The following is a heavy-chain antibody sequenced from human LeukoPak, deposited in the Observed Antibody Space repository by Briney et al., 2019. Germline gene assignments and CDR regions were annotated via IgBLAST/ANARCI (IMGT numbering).Heavy chain of an antibody. CDR3: AREDVVVPAARGWFDP. Sequence: GASVKVSCKASGYTFTSYGISWVRQAPGQGLEWMGWISAYNGNTNYAQKLQGRVTMTTDTSTSTAYMELGSLRSDDTAVYYCAREDVVVPAARGWFDPWGQGTLVTVSS. CDR1: GYTFTSYG. CDR2: ISAYNGNT. V-gene: IGHV1-18*01. J-gene: IGHJ5*02. D-gene: IGHD2-2*01.